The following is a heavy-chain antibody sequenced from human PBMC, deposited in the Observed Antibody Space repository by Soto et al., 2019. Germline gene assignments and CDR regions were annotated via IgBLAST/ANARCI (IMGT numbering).Heavy chain of an antibody. V-gene: IGHV3-23*01. CDR2: ISGSGGST. Sequence: EVQLLESGGGLVQPGGSLRLSCAASGFTFSSYAMSWVRQAPGKGLEWVSAISGSGGSTYYADSVKGRFTISRDNSKNTLYLQMNRLRAEDTAVYYCAKGALRDGGSGWTPHYYGMDVWGQGTTVTVSS. D-gene: IGHD6-19*01. CDR1: GFTFSSYA. J-gene: IGHJ6*02. CDR3: AKGALRDGGSGWTPHYYGMDV.